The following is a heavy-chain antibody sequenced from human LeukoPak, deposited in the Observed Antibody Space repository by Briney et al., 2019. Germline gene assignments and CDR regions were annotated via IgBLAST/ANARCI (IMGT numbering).Heavy chain of an antibody. D-gene: IGHD2-15*01. CDR2: INTDGSSP. CDR1: GFTFSSYW. Sequence: GESLRLSCAASGFTFSSYWMHWVRQAPGKGLVWVSRINTDGSSPSYADSVKGRFTISRDNAKNTLYLQMNSLRAEDTAVYYCAKSVVVVVVVAATDFDYWGQGTLVTVSS. J-gene: IGHJ4*02. CDR3: AKSVVVVVVVAATDFDY. V-gene: IGHV3-74*01.